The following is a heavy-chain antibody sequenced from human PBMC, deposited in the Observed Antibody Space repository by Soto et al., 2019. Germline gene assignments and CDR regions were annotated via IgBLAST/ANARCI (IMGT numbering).Heavy chain of an antibody. CDR2: IYYSGST. CDR3: KGLEWIGTTYYNGNAYYNPSLKSRVTMSVDTSKNQFSLKLISVTAADTAVYYCARHFVPVVIKGWGY. J-gene: IGHJ4*02. D-gene: IGHD3-10*01. CDR1: GGSISSYY. Sequence: SETLSLTCTVSGGSISSYYWSWIRQPPGKGLEWIGYIYYSGSTNYNPSLTSRGQNTIAPVTHQIPPNPTLSLAAATDEESEKGLEWIGTTYYNGNAYYNPSLKSRVTMSVDTSKNQFSLKLISVTAADTAVYYCARHFVPVVIKGWGYWGQGTLVTVSS. V-gene: IGHV4-59*08.